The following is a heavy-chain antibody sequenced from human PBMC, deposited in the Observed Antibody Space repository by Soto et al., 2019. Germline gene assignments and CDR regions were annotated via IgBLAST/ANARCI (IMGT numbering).Heavy chain of an antibody. Sequence: SVKVSCKPSGGTFSSSAIFWVRQAPGQGLECLGGIIPMSGRTTYAQKFQGRVTINADKPTSTVFIELSSLNSEDTAVYYCATIASAGTREYFQHWGQGTLVTVSS. CDR1: GGTFSSSA. CDR3: ATIASAGTREYFQH. CDR2: IIPMSGRT. D-gene: IGHD6-13*01. J-gene: IGHJ1*01. V-gene: IGHV1-69*06.